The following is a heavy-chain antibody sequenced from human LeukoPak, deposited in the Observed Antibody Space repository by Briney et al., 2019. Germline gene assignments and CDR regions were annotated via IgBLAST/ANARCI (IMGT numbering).Heavy chain of an antibody. CDR1: GFTFSSYA. CDR3: ARDGRIAVAGSYFDY. D-gene: IGHD6-19*01. CDR2: ISYDGSNK. Sequence: GGSLRLSCAASGFTFSSYAMHWVRQAPGKGLEWVAVISYDGSNKYYADSVKGRFTISRDNSKNTLYLQMSSLRAEDTAVYYCARDGRIAVAGSYFDYWGQGTLVTVSS. V-gene: IGHV3-30-3*01. J-gene: IGHJ4*02.